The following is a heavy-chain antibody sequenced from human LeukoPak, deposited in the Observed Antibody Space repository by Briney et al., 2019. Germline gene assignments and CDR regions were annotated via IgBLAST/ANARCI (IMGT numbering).Heavy chain of an antibody. CDR3: ARDNRYYYDSSGYSY. J-gene: IGHJ4*02. V-gene: IGHV1-69*04. CDR2: IIPILGIA. D-gene: IGHD3-22*01. Sequence: SVKVSCKASGGTFSSYAISWVRQAPGQGLEWMGRIIPILGIANYAQKFQGRVTITADKSTSTAYMELSSLRSEDTAVYYCARDNRYYYDSSGYSYWGRGTLVTVSS. CDR1: GGTFSSYA.